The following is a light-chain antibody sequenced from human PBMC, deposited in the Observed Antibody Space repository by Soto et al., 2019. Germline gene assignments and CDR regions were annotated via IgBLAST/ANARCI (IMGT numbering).Light chain of an antibody. CDR2: KAS. V-gene: IGKV1-5*03. Sequence: DIQMTQSPSTLSASVGDRVTITYRASQSISSWLAWYQQKPGKVPKLLIYKASSLESGDPSRFSGSGSGTEFTLIISNLQPDDFATYYCQQYYSYWTFGQGTKVDIK. J-gene: IGKJ1*01. CDR1: QSISSW. CDR3: QQYYSYWT.